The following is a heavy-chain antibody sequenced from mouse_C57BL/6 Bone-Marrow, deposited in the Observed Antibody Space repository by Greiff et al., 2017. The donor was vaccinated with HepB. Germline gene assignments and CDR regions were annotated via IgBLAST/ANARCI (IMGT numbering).Heavy chain of an antibody. CDR1: GFTFSDYY. CDR3: ARTAQAFDY. J-gene: IGHJ2*01. V-gene: IGHV5-16*01. Sequence: EVKLMESEGGLVQPGSSMKLSCTASGFTFSDYYMAWVRQVPEKGLEWVANINYDGSSTYYLDSLKSRFIISRDNAKNILYLQMSSLKSEDTATYYCARTAQAFDYWGQGTTLTVSS. CDR2: INYDGSST. D-gene: IGHD3-2*02.